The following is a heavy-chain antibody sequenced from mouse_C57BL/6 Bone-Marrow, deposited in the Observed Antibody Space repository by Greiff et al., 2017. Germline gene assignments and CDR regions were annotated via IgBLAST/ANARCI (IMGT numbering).Heavy chain of an antibody. CDR1: GYAFSSSW. Sequence: VQRVESGPELVKPGASVKISCKASGYAFSSSWMNWVKQRPGKGLEWIGRIYPGDGDTNYNGKFKGKATLTADKSSSTAYMQLSSLTSEDSAVYFCARYYYGLDYWGQGTTLTVSS. J-gene: IGHJ2*01. CDR2: IYPGDGDT. V-gene: IGHV1-82*01. CDR3: ARYYYGLDY. D-gene: IGHD1-1*01.